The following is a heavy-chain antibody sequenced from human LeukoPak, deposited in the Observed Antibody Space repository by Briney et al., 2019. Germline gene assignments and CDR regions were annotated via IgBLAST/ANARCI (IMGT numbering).Heavy chain of an antibody. J-gene: IGHJ4*02. V-gene: IGHV3-30*04. D-gene: IGHD6-19*01. CDR3: ARGQYTAQWLVPLHY. CDR2: ASPDGYTN. CDR1: GFSFSDYA. Sequence: GGSLRLSCAASGFSFSDYALHWVRQGPGKGLGWMAVASPDGYTNYYADSVKGRFTISRDTSKNTIFLQLSSLKTDDTAVYYCARGQYTAQWLVPLHYWGQGALVTVSS.